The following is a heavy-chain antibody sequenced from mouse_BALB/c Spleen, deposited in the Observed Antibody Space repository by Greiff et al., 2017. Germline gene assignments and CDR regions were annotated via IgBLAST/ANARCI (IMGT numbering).Heavy chain of an antibody. CDR1: GYSITSDYA. D-gene: IGHD2-1*01. Sequence: EVQLQQSGPGLVKPSQSLSLTCTVTGYSITSDYAWNWIRQFPGNKLEWMGYISYSGSTSYNPSLKSRISITRDTSKNQFFLQLNSVTTEDTATYYCARPYGNLAWFAYWGQGTLVTVSA. J-gene: IGHJ3*01. CDR3: ARPYGNLAWFAY. CDR2: ISYSGST. V-gene: IGHV3-2*02.